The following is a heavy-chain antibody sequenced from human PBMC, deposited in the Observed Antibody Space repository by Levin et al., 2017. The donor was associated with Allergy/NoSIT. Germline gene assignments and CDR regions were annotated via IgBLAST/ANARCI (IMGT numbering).Heavy chain of an antibody. CDR3: ARVDTMVRGANDY. CDR1: GFTFDDYG. D-gene: IGHD3-10*01. CDR2: INWNGGST. V-gene: IGHV3-20*04. Sequence: ESLKISCAASGFTFDDYGMSWVRQAPGKGLEWVSGINWNGGSTGYADSVKGRFTISRDNAKNSLYLQMNSLRAEDTALYYCARVDTMVRGANDYWGQGTLVTVSS. J-gene: IGHJ4*02.